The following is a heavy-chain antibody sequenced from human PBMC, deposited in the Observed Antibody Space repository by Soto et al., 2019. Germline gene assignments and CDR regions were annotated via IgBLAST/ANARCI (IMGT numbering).Heavy chain of an antibody. J-gene: IGHJ6*02. CDR1: GFTFSSYA. Sequence: EVQLLESGGGLVQPGGSLRLSCAASGFTFSSYAMSWVRQAPGKGLEWVSVISGSGDSTYYADSVRGRFTISRDNSKNTLYRQMNSLTAADTAVYYCAKDRDGAAAGPTKCYGMDVWGQGTTVTVSS. D-gene: IGHD6-13*01. CDR2: ISGSGDST. CDR3: AKDRDGAAAGPTKCYGMDV. V-gene: IGHV3-23*01.